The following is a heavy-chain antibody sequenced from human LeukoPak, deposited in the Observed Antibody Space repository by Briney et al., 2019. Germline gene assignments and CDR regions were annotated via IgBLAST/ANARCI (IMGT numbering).Heavy chain of an antibody. V-gene: IGHV3-7*01. CDR1: GFTFGNYA. CDR2: IKQDGSEK. J-gene: IGHJ6*02. CDR3: ARVFEYGDYVQTYYYYGMDV. D-gene: IGHD4-17*01. Sequence: GGSLRLSCAASGFTFGNYAMTWVRQAPGKGLEWVANIKQDGSEKYYVDSVKGRFTISRDNAKNSLYLQMNSLRAEDTAVYYCARVFEYGDYVQTYYYYGMDVWGQGTTVTVSS.